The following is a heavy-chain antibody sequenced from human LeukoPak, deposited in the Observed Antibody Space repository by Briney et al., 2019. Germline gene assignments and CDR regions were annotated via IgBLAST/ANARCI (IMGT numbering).Heavy chain of an antibody. J-gene: IGHJ4*02. D-gene: IGHD1-26*01. CDR2: IKQDGSEK. Sequence: PGGSLRLSCAASGFTFSSHWMSWVRQAPGKGLEWVANIKQDGSEKYYVDSVKGRFTISRDNAKNSLYLQMNSLRAEDTAVYYCATEWGSYYVPMGYWGQGTLVTVSS. CDR3: ATEWGSYYVPMGY. V-gene: IGHV3-7*04. CDR1: GFTFSSHW.